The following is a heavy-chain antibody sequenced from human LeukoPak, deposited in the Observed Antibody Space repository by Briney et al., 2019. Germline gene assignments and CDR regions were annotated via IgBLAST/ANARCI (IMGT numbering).Heavy chain of an antibody. CDR3: ARDRVTAGYYYSGMDV. CDR2: IYSGGST. D-gene: IGHD2-21*02. Sequence: GGSLRLSCAASGFTVSSNYMSWVRQAPGKGLEWVSVIYSGGSTYYADPVKGRFTISRHNSKTTLYLQTNSLSAEDTAVYYCARDRVTAGYYYSGMDVWGQGTTVTVSS. J-gene: IGHJ6*02. CDR1: GFTVSSNY. V-gene: IGHV3-53*04.